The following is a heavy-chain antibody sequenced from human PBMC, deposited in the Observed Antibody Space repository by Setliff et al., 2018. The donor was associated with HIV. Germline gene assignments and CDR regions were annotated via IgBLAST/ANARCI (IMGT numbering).Heavy chain of an antibody. V-gene: IGHV4-4*09. CDR1: GGSITNYY. CDR2: IYTSGST. D-gene: IGHD1-26*01. Sequence: SETLSLTCTVSGGSITNYYWSWIRQPPGKGLQWIGYIYTSGSTNYNPSLKSRVTISVDTSKNQFSLKVSSVTAADTAVYYCARRGSYSSPETLWGQGTLVTVSS. CDR3: ARRGSYSSPETL. J-gene: IGHJ4*02.